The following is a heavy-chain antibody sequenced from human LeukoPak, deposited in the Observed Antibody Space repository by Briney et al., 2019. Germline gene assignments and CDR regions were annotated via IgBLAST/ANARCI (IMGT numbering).Heavy chain of an antibody. D-gene: IGHD6-25*01. CDR2: LVYDARS. V-gene: IGHV3-33*01. J-gene: IGHJ4*02. CDR1: GFPFSSYG. Sequence: GTSLRLSCAASGFPFSSYGMHWVRQAPGKGLEWVARLVYDARSDYANSVKGRFSISRDDPKNTLFLDMSNLRVEDTALYYCARDLSAAFDFWGQGVLVTVSS. CDR3: ARDLSAAFDF.